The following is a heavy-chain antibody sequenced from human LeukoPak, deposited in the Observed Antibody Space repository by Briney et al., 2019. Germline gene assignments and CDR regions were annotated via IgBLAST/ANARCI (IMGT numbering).Heavy chain of an antibody. J-gene: IGHJ5*02. CDR1: GYSFTSYW. CDR2: IYPGDSDT. D-gene: IGHD6-13*01. V-gene: IGHV5-51*01. CDR3: ARHGGYYSSNWNWFDP. Sequence: GESLKISCKGSGYSFTSYWIGWVRQMPGKGLEWMGIIYPGDSDTRYSPSFQGQVTISADKSISTAYLQWSSLKASDTAMYYCARHGGYYSSNWNWFDPWGQGTLVTVSS.